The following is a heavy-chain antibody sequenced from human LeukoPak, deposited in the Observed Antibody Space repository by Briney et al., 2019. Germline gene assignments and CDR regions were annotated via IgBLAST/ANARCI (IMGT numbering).Heavy chain of an antibody. V-gene: IGHV3-53*01. CDR3: ASRSGGDYPYFDY. CDR2: IYSGGTT. D-gene: IGHD4-17*01. Sequence: GGSLRLSCAASDFTVRRNYMSWVRQAPGKGLEWVSVIYSGGTTKYADSVKGRFTISRDNSKNTLYLQMNSLRVEDTALYYCASRSGGDYPYFDYWGQGTLVTVSS. CDR1: DFTVRRNY. J-gene: IGHJ4*02.